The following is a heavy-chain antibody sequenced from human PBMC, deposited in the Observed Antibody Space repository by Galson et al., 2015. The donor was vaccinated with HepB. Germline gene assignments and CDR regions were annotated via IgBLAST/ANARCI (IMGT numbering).Heavy chain of an antibody. V-gene: IGHV3-30-3*01. Sequence: SLRLSCAASGFTFSSYAMHWVRQAPGKGLEWVAVISYDGSNKYYADSVKGRFTTSRDNSKNTLYLQMNSLRAEDTAVYYCARSLLWFGEQIDYWGQGTLVTVSS. CDR2: ISYDGSNK. CDR1: GFTFSSYA. CDR3: ARSLLWFGEQIDY. J-gene: IGHJ4*02. D-gene: IGHD3-10*01.